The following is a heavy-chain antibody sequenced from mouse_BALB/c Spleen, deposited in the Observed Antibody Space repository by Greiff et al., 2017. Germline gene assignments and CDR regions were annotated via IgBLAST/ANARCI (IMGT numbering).Heavy chain of an antibody. CDR3: ASTDY. CDR2: ISYSGST. CDR1: GYSITSDYA. J-gene: IGHJ2*01. Sequence: EVKVEESGPGLVKPSQSLSLTCTVTGYSITSDYAWNWIRQFPGNKLEWMGYISYSGSTSYNPSLKSRISITRDTSKNQFFLQLNSVTTEDTATYYCASTDYWGQGTTLTVSS. V-gene: IGHV3-2*02.